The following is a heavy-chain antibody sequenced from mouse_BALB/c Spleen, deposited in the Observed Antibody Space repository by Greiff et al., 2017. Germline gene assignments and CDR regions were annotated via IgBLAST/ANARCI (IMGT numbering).Heavy chain of an antibody. CDR3: ARSATMITTYAMDY. V-gene: IGHV3-2*02. CDR1: GYSITSDYA. CDR2: ISYSGST. Sequence: VQLQQSGPGLVKPSQSLSLTCTVTGYSITSDYAWNWIRQFPGNKLEWMGYISYSGSTSYNPSLKSRISITRDTSKNQFFLQLNSVTTEDTATYYCARSATMITTYAMDYWGQGTSVTVSS. D-gene: IGHD2-4*01. J-gene: IGHJ4*01.